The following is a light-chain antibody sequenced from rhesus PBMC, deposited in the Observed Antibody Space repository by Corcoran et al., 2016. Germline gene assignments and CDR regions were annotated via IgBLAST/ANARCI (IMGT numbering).Light chain of an antibody. CDR2: PAS. V-gene: IGKV1-21*01. CDR3: QHYNSVPRT. CDR1: QGIAGW. J-gene: IGKJ1*01. Sequence: DIQMTQSPSSLSASVGDRVTITCRASQGIAGWLAWYQQKPGKAPKLLVYPASNLQNGVPSRFSGSGYGSDFTLTISSLQPEDFATYYCQHYNSVPRTFGQGTRVEVK.